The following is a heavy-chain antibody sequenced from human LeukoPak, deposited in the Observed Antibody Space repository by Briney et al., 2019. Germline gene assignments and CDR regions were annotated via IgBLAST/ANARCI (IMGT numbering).Heavy chain of an antibody. CDR2: ISGSGDGT. Sequence: GGSLRPSCTASGFTFSSYAMNWVRQAPGKGLEWVSGISGSGDGTYYADSVKGRFTISRDHSKNTLYLQMNSLRADDTAVYYCAKGGFIAVADDPFDYWGQGTLVTVSS. V-gene: IGHV3-23*01. J-gene: IGHJ4*02. D-gene: IGHD6-19*01. CDR1: GFTFSSYA. CDR3: AKGGFIAVADDPFDY.